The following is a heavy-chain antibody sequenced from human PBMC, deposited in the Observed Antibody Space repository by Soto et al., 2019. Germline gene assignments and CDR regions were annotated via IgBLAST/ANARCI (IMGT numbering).Heavy chain of an antibody. CDR2: IDVGGRT. Sequence: LVESGGGLVQPGGSLRLACEASGITVGRRYMSWVRQAPGQGRQWVSLIDVGGRTTYADSVKGRFIISRDNSNNMVYLQMNGLRAEDTAVYYCASDPYSRIAGLWGQGILVTVSS. CDR3: ASDPYSRIAGL. CDR1: GITVGRRY. J-gene: IGHJ4*02. V-gene: IGHV3-66*01. D-gene: IGHD6-13*01.